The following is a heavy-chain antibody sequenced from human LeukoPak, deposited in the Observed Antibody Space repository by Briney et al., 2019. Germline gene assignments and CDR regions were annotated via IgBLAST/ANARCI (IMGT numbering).Heavy chain of an antibody. D-gene: IGHD5-12*01. CDR1: GFTFSSYW. CDR2: IKQDGSEK. CDR3: ARVGYVAAFDI. V-gene: IGHV3-7*01. Sequence: GGSLRLSCAASGFTFSSYWMSWDRQAPGRGLEWVANIKQDGSEKYYVDSVKGRFTISRDNAKNSLYLQMNSLRAEDTAVYYCARVGYVAAFDIWGQGTLVTVSS. J-gene: IGHJ3*02.